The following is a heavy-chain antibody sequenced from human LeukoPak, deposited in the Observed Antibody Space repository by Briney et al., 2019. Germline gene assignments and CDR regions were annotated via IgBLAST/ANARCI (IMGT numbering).Heavy chain of an antibody. J-gene: IGHJ4*02. CDR2: IYPGDSDT. CDR3: ARRTYYGDYGDY. D-gene: IGHD4-17*01. Sequence: GAALKISSKGSGYGFTSYYIGWGRQLPGKGREWMRIIYPGDSDTRYSPSFQGQVTISADKSISTAYLQWSSLKASDTAMYYCARRTYYGDYGDYWGQGTLVTVSS. V-gene: IGHV5-51*01. CDR1: GYGFTSYY.